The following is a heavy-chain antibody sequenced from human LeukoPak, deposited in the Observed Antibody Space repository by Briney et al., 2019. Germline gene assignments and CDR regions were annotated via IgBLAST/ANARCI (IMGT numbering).Heavy chain of an antibody. CDR1: GYSFNTYW. CDR2: IYPGDSDI. Sequence: GESLKISCQGSGYSFNTYWIAWVRQMPGKGLEWMGIIYPGDSDIRYSPSFQGQVTISADKSISTAYLHWSSLKASDTAIYYCARRGGPRYCSGGACYFDYWGQGALATVSS. J-gene: IGHJ4*02. V-gene: IGHV5-51*01. D-gene: IGHD2-15*01. CDR3: ARRGGPRYCSGGACYFDY.